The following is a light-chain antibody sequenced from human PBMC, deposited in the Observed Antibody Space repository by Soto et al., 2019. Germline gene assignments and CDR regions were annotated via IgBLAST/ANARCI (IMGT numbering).Light chain of an antibody. CDR1: RDIRND. V-gene: IGKV1-6*01. CDR2: DAS. J-gene: IGKJ4*01. CDR3: HQDNTSHHT. Sequence: AIQMTQSPSSLSASAGDRVTITCRASRDIRNDLSWYQQKPGKAPKLLIYDASTLQSVVPSRFSGSGSGTEFSLTSSSLQPEDVGTYCCHQDNTSHHTFGGGTKVDIK.